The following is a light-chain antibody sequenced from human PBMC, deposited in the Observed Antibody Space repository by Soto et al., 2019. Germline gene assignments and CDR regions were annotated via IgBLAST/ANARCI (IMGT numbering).Light chain of an antibody. CDR1: QSISTL. V-gene: IGKV1-5*03. CDR2: ESS. Sequence: IQMTQSPSTLSASVGDSVTITCRASQSISTLTAWYQQKPGKAPRLLLYESSVLESGVPSRFSGDGSGTDFTLTIIGLQPDDSAIYYCQQYHTYWTFGQGTKVEVK. CDR3: QQYHTYWT. J-gene: IGKJ1*01.